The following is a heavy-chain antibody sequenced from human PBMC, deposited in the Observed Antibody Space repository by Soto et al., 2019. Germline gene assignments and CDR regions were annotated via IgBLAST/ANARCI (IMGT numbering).Heavy chain of an antibody. CDR1: GGSITSSSYY. D-gene: IGHD2-2*01. J-gene: IGHJ5*02. CDR2: IYYSGST. V-gene: IGHV4-39*01. CDR3: ASIGYCSSSSCFQYNWFDP. Sequence: SETLSLTCTVSGGSITSSSYYWVYIRQPPGKGLEWIGSIYYSGSTYYNPSLKSRVTISVDTSKNQFSLKLSSVTAADTAVYYCASIGYCSSSSCFQYNWFDPWDQGTLVTVSS.